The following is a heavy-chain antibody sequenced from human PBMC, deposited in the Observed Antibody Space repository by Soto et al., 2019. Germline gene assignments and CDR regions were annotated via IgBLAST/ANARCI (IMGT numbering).Heavy chain of an antibody. CDR1: GFTFTSSA. V-gene: IGHV1-58*01. D-gene: IGHD3-22*01. CDR2: IVVGSGNT. J-gene: IGHJ4*02. Sequence: SVKVSCKASGFTFTSSAVQWVRQARGQRLEWIGWIVVGSGNTNYAQKFQERVTITRVMSTSTAYMELSSLRSEDTAVYYCAAESSYDSSGSDYWGQGTLVTVSS. CDR3: AAESSYDSSGSDY.